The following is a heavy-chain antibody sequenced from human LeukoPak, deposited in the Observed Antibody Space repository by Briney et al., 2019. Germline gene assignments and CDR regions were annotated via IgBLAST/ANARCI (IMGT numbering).Heavy chain of an antibody. CDR3: TRAYYDSSGYYPDY. CDR2: IRTKANSYAT. Sequence: GGSLRLSCAASGFTFSGSAMNWVRQASGKGLEWVGRIRTKANSYATAYAASVQGRFTISRDDSKNTADLQMNSLKTEDTAVYYCTRAYYDSSGYYPDYWGQGTLVTVSS. J-gene: IGHJ4*02. V-gene: IGHV3-73*01. CDR1: GFTFSGSA. D-gene: IGHD3-22*01.